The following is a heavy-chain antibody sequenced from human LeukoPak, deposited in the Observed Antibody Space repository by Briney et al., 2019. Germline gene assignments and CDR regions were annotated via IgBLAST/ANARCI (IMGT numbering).Heavy chain of an antibody. V-gene: IGHV1-46*01. CDR2: INPSGGST. J-gene: IGHJ5*02. D-gene: IGHD2-2*01. Sequence: ASVKVSCKASGYTFTSYYMHWVRQAPGQGLEWMGIINPSGGSTSYAQKFQGRVTMTRDTSTSTVYMELSSLRSEDTAVYYCARGAGYCSSTSCYAEYNWFGPWGQGTLVTVSS. CDR3: ARGAGYCSSTSCYAEYNWFGP. CDR1: GYTFTSYY.